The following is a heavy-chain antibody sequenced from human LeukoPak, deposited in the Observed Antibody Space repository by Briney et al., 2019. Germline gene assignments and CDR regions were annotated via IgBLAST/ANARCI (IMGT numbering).Heavy chain of an antibody. CDR3: ARDPYYYNSGSFAAFDI. CDR1: GFTFSTYC. Sequence: PGGSLRLSCAASGFTFSTYCMTWLRQTPGKGPEWVANIKPDGDEKYYVDSVKGRFTISRDNAKNSLYLQMDSLTAEDTALYYCARDPYYYNSGSFAAFDIWGQGTMVTVSS. D-gene: IGHD3-10*01. V-gene: IGHV3-7*01. J-gene: IGHJ3*02. CDR2: IKPDGDEK.